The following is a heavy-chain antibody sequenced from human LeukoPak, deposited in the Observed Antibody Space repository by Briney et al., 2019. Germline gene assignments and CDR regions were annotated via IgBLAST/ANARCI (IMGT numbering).Heavy chain of an antibody. V-gene: IGHV3-21*01. D-gene: IGHD6-19*01. Sequence: PGGSLRLSCAASGFTFSSYSMNWVRQAPGKGLEWVSSISGNSIYIYYADSVKGRFTISRDNAKNSLYLQMSGLRVADTAVYYCASFETVAAYPFDYWGQGTLVTVSS. CDR2: ISGNSIYI. CDR1: GFTFSSYS. J-gene: IGHJ4*02. CDR3: ASFETVAAYPFDY.